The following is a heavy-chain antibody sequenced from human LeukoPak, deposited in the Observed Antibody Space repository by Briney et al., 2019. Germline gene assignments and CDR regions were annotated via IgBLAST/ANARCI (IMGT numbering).Heavy chain of an antibody. J-gene: IGHJ6*03. CDR1: GYTFTSYG. Sequence: ASVKVSCKASGYTFTSYGISWVRQAPGQGLEWMGWISAYNGNTNYAQKLQGRVTMTTDTSTSTAYMELRNMRSEDTAAYYCETGPTATTYYYYYYYMDVWGKGTTVTVSS. CDR3: ETGPTATTYYYYYYYMDV. CDR2: ISAYNGNT. V-gene: IGHV1-18*01. D-gene: IGHD1-1*01.